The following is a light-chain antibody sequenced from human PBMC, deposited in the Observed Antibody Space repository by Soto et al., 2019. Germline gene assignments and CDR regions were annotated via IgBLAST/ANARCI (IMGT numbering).Light chain of an antibody. CDR2: DVS. CDR1: SSDVGGYNY. J-gene: IGLJ1*01. Sequence: QSVLTQPASVSGSPGQSITISCTGTSSDVGGYNYVSWYQQHPGKAPKLMIYDVSNRPSGVSNRFSGSKSGNTASLTISGLKAEDEADYYCGSYKSSSTLGVFGTGTKVT. V-gene: IGLV2-14*01. CDR3: GSYKSSSTLGV.